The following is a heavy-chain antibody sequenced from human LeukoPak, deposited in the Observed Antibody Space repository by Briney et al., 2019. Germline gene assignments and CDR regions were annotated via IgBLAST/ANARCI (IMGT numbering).Heavy chain of an antibody. D-gene: IGHD3-9*01. CDR3: ARGSGGPRYFDWLLSY. CDR2: IIPIFSTA. V-gene: IGHV1-69*13. Sequence: ASVKVSCKASGGTFSSYAISWVRQAPGQGLEWMGGIIPIFSTANYAQKFQGRVTITADDSTSTAYMELSSLRSEDTAVYYCARGSGGPRYFDWLLSYWGQGTLVTVSS. J-gene: IGHJ4*02. CDR1: GGTFSSYA.